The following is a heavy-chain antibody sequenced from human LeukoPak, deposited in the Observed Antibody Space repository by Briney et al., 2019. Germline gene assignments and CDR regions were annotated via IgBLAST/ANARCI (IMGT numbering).Heavy chain of an antibody. Sequence: GGSLRLACAAPGFSLDNSAMSWVRQAPGKGLQWVSSITDSGRSTNYADSVKGRFTISRDNSKNTMYLHMNSLTAGDTAVYYCAKHPGPYGGNPFNHWGQGTLVTVSS. CDR2: ITDSGRST. J-gene: IGHJ4*02. V-gene: IGHV3-23*01. CDR1: GFSLDNSA. D-gene: IGHD4/OR15-4a*01. CDR3: AKHPGPYGGNPFNH.